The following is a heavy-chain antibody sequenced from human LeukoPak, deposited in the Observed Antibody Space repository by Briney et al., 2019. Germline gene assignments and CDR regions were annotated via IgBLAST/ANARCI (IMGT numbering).Heavy chain of an antibody. V-gene: IGHV1-18*01. D-gene: IGHD6-13*01. CDR1: GYTFTSYG. J-gene: IGHJ4*02. CDR2: ISAYNGNT. CDR3: AIVGAALDY. Sequence: GESLEISCKGSGYTFTSYGISWVRQAPGQGLEWMGWISAYNGNTNYAQKLQGRVTMTTDTSTSTAYMELRSLRSDDTAVYYCAIVGAALDYWGQGTLVTVSS.